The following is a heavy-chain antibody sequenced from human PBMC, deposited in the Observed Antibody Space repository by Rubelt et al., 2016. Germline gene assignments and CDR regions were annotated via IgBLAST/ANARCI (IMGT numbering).Heavy chain of an antibody. CDR3: ARDPLPVRGVIMTPTH. CDR2: ISAYNGNT. J-gene: IGHJ4*02. V-gene: IGHV1-18*01. Sequence: QVQLVQSGAEVKKPGASVKVSCKASGYTFTSYGISWVRQAPGQGLEWMGWISAYNGNTNYAQKRQGVVTMTKDKSTSRSYMEVRSLRADDTAVYYCARDPLPVRGVIMTPTHWGQGTLVTVSS. D-gene: IGHD3-10*01. CDR1: GYTFTSYG.